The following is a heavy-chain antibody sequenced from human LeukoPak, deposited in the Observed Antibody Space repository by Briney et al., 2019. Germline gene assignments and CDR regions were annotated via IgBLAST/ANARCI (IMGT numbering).Heavy chain of an antibody. Sequence: GGSLRLSCVASGFSFSNYWMTWVRLAPGKGLEWVANIKHDGSEESYVDSVKGRFTISRDNAKNSLYLQMNSLRAEDTAIYYCAREWDSGSSSIDYWGPGILVTVSS. CDR1: GFSFSNYW. V-gene: IGHV3-7*01. D-gene: IGHD5-12*01. J-gene: IGHJ4*02. CDR2: IKHDGSEE. CDR3: AREWDSGSSSIDY.